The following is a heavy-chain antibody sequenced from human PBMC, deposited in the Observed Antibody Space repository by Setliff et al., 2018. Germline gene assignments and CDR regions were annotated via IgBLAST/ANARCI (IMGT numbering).Heavy chain of an antibody. V-gene: IGHV3-23*01. CDR3: TREASVDFWSGYPYYYYYMDV. J-gene: IGHJ6*03. Sequence: QTGGSLRLSCAASGFTFSSYAMSWVRQAPGKGLEWVSAISGSGGSTYYADSVKGRFTISRDNSKNTLYLQMNSLRAEDTAVYYCTREASVDFWSGYPYYYYYMDVWGKVTTVTVSS. D-gene: IGHD3-3*01. CDR1: GFTFSSYA. CDR2: ISGSGGST.